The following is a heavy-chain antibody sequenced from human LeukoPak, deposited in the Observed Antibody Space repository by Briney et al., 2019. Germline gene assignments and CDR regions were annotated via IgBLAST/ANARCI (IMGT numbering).Heavy chain of an antibody. D-gene: IGHD2-21*02. CDR1: GYTFTSHY. CDR2: INPSGGST. V-gene: IGHV1-46*01. J-gene: IGHJ4*02. CDR3: ARVRGGGLAYCGGDCYGFDY. Sequence: EASVKVSCKASGYTFTSHYMHWVRQAPGQGLEWMGIINPSGGSTSYAQKFQGRVTMTRDTSTSTVYMELSSLRSEDTAVYYCARVRGGGLAYCGGDCYGFDYWGQGTLVTVSS.